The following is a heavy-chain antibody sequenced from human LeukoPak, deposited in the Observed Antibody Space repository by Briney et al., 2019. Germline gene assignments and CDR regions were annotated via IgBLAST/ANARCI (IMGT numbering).Heavy chain of an antibody. V-gene: IGHV3-23*01. J-gene: IGHJ4*02. Sequence: GGSLRLSCAASGFTFSSYGMSWVRQAPGKGLEWVSAISGSGGSTYYADPVKGRFTISRDNFKNTLYLQMNSLRAEDTAVYYCAKEELWFGESPHRGQGTLVTVS. CDR2: ISGSGGST. CDR3: AKEELWFGESPH. D-gene: IGHD3-10*01. CDR1: GFTFSSYG.